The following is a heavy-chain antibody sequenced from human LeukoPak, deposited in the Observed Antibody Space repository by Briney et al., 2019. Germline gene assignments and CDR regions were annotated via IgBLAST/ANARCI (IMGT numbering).Heavy chain of an antibody. CDR2: ISGSGSTI. CDR3: AREGITIFGVANSNWFDP. J-gene: IGHJ5*02. D-gene: IGHD3-3*01. V-gene: IGHV3-11*01. Sequence: PGGSLRLSCAASGFTFSDHYMGWIRQAPGKGLEWVSYISGSGSTIYYAASVRGRFTISRDNAKNSLYLQMNSLRAEDTAIYYCAREGITIFGVANSNWFDPWGQGILVTVSS. CDR1: GFTFSDHY.